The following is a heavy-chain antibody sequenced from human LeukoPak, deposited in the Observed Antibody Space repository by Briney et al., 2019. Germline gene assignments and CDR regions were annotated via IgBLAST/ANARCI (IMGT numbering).Heavy chain of an antibody. CDR1: GFTFSSYS. V-gene: IGHV3-21*01. CDR3: ATVLRYFDWLFRFDP. CDR2: ISSSSSYI. D-gene: IGHD3-9*01. J-gene: IGHJ5*02. Sequence: GGSLRLSCAASGFTFSSYSMNWVRQAPGKGLEWVSSISSSSSYIYYADSVKGRFTISRDNAKSSLYLQMNSLRAEDTAVYYCATVLRYFDWLFRFDPWGQGTLVTVSS.